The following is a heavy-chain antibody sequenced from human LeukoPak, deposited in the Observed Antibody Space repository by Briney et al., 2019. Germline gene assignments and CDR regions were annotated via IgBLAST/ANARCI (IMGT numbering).Heavy chain of an antibody. D-gene: IGHD3-10*01. V-gene: IGHV4-59*12. J-gene: IGHJ5*02. Sequence: SETLSLTCTVSGGSISSYYWSWIRQPPGKGLEWIGYTYYSGSTNYNPSLKSRVTISVDTSKNQFSLKLSSVTAADTAVYYCARGLDDMVRGTKNWFDPWGQGTLVTVSS. CDR1: GGSISSYY. CDR2: TYYSGST. CDR3: ARGLDDMVRGTKNWFDP.